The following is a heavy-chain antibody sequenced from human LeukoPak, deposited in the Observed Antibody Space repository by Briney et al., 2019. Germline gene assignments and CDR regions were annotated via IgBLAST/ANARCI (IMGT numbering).Heavy chain of an antibody. J-gene: IGHJ4*02. D-gene: IGHD1-14*01. CDR1: GYIFTSFY. CDR3: AREVGTRGHFDY. V-gene: IGHV1-46*01. CDR2: INPSGGNT. Sequence: ASVKVSCKASGYIFTSFYMHWVRQAPGQGLEWMGIINPSGGNTGYAQEFQGRVTMTRDTSTSTVYMELSSLRSEDTAVYYCAREVGTRGHFDYWGRGTPVTVSS.